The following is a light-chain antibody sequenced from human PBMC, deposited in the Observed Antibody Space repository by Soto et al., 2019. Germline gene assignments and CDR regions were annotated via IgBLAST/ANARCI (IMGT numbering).Light chain of an antibody. CDR1: QSVSSSC. CDR3: QQYGSSPVT. Sequence: IVLTQSPGTLSLSPGGRATLSCRASQSVSSSCLAWYQQKPGQAPRLLIYGASSRATGIPDRFSGSGSGTDFTLTISRLEPEDFAVYYCQQYGSSPVTFGQGTKVDI. CDR2: GAS. J-gene: IGKJ1*01. V-gene: IGKV3-20*01.